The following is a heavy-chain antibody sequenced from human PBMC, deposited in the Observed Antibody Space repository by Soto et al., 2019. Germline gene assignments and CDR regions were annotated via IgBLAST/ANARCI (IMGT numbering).Heavy chain of an antibody. CDR2: IYYSGST. J-gene: IGHJ5*02. CDR1: GGSISSSSYY. D-gene: IGHD3-16*01. Sequence: KPSETLSLTCTVSGGSISSSSYYWGWIRQPPGKGLEWIGSIYYSGSTYYNPSLKSRVTISVDTSKNQFSLKLSSVTAADTAVYYCARHIDRPSGGDNWFDPWGQGTLVTVSS. V-gene: IGHV4-39*01. CDR3: ARHIDRPSGGDNWFDP.